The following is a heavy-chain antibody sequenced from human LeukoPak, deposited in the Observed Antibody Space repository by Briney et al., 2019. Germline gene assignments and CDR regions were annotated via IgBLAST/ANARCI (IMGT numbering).Heavy chain of an antibody. Sequence: SVKVSCKASGGTFSSYAISWVRQAPGQGLEWMGRIIPILGIANYAQKFQGRVTITADKSTSTAYMELSSLRSEDTAVYYCAREGYYDSSGYLDYWGQGTLVTVSS. CDR2: IIPILGIA. V-gene: IGHV1-69*04. CDR1: GGTFSSYA. D-gene: IGHD3-22*01. J-gene: IGHJ4*02. CDR3: AREGYYDSSGYLDY.